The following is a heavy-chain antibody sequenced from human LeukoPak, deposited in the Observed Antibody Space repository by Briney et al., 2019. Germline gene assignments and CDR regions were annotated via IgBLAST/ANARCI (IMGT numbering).Heavy chain of an antibody. CDR2: ISGSGGST. D-gene: IGHD2-15*01. J-gene: IGHJ4*02. CDR1: GFTFSSYA. V-gene: IGHV3-23*01. CDR3: AKGLYCSSGSCYLHHYFDY. Sequence: GGSLRLSCAASGFTFSSYAMSWVRQAPGKGLEWVSAISGSGGSTYYADSVKGRFTISRDNSKNTLYLQMNSLRAEDTAVYYCAKGLYCSSGSCYLHHYFDYWGQGTLVTVSS.